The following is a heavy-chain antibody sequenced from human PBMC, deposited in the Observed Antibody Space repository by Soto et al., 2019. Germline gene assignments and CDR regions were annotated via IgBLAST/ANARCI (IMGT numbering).Heavy chain of an antibody. D-gene: IGHD3-10*01. J-gene: IGHJ5*02. Sequence: QVQLVQSGAEVKKPGSSVKVSCKASGGTFSSYTISWVRQAPGQGLEWMGRIIPILGIANYAQKFQGRVTITADKSTSTAYMELSSLRSEDTAVYYCARDDPFAAGYYGSNWFDPWGQGTLVTVSS. CDR3: ARDDPFAAGYYGSNWFDP. CDR2: IIPILGIA. CDR1: GGTFSSYT. V-gene: IGHV1-69*08.